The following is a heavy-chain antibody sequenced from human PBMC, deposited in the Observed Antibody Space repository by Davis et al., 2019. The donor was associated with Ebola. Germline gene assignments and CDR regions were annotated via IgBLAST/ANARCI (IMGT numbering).Heavy chain of an antibody. V-gene: IGHV3-33*01. J-gene: IGHJ4*02. CDR2: IWYDGSKE. D-gene: IGHD2-2*01. CDR3: ARGTSNWYGVLDY. Sequence: PGGSLRLSCAASAFTFSSYGMHWVRQAPGKGLEWVAVIWYDGSKEYYGDSVKGRFSISRDNSRNTLYLQMNSLRTEDTAVYYCARGTSNWYGVLDYWGQGTLVTVSA. CDR1: AFTFSSYG.